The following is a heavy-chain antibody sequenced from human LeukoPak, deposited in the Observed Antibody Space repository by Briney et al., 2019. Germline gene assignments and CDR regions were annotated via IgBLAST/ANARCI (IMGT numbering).Heavy chain of an antibody. Sequence: TGGFLRLSCASSGFTFRRYDMNWVRQAPGKGLEWVSFISSSMISIHYADSVQGRFTISRDNARNILYLQMNSLRAEDTAVYYCARVYDVLTGGFDHWGQGALVTVSS. CDR2: ISSSMISI. J-gene: IGHJ4*02. V-gene: IGHV3-21*01. CDR3: ARVYDVLTGGFDH. D-gene: IGHD3-9*01. CDR1: GFTFRRYD.